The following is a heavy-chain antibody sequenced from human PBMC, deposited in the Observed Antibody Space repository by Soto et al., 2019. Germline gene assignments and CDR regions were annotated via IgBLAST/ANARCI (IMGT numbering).Heavy chain of an antibody. Sequence: ASVKVSCTASGYTFTSYGIRWVRHAPGQGLEWMGWISAYNGNRNYAQKVQGRVTMTTDTSTNTAYMELRSLRSDDPAVYYCARDQVGATGDYWRQGTLVTVSS. D-gene: IGHD1-26*01. CDR1: GYTFTSYG. CDR3: ARDQVGATGDY. CDR2: ISAYNGNR. V-gene: IGHV1-18*01. J-gene: IGHJ4*02.